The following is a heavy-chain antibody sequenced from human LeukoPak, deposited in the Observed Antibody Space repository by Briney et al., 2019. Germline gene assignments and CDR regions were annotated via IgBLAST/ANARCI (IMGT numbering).Heavy chain of an antibody. CDR2: ISYSRSP. CDR3: ARHGYSSGSLAWFDP. V-gene: IGHV4-59*01. J-gene: IGHJ5*02. D-gene: IGHD6-19*01. Sequence: PSETLSLTCTFAAASISIYYWSCIRQPPEKVLVWFGYISYSRSPNYNPSLKSRVNISVDTSKNQFSLKLSSVTAADTAVYYCARHGYSSGSLAWFDPWGQGTQVNVSS. CDR1: AASISIYY.